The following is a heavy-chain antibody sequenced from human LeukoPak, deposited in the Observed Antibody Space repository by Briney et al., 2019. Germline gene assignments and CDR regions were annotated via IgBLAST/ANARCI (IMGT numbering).Heavy chain of an antibody. CDR3: AYSSGWYLGDAFDI. V-gene: IGHV4-30-2*01. Sequence: SQTLSLTCAVSGGSISSGGYSWSWIRQPPGKGLEWIGYIYHSGSTYYNPSLKSLVTISVDRSKNQFSLKLSSVTAADTAVYYCAYSSGWYLGDAFDIWGQGTMVTVSS. D-gene: IGHD6-19*01. CDR1: GGSISSGGYS. J-gene: IGHJ3*02. CDR2: IYHSGST.